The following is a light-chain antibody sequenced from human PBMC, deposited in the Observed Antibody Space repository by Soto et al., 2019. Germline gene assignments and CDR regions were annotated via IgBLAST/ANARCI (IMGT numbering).Light chain of an antibody. CDR2: AAS. J-gene: IGKJ1*01. CDR3: QQYNSYWT. V-gene: IGKV1-5*01. Sequence: GDRVTITCRASHSISSWLAWYQQKPGKVPNLLIYAASTLESGVPSRFSGSGSGTEFTLTISSLQPDDFATYYCQQYNSYWTFGQGTKVEI. CDR1: HSISSW.